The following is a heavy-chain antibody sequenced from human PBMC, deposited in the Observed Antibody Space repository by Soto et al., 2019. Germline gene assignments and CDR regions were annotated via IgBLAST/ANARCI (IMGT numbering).Heavy chain of an antibody. V-gene: IGHV1-18*01. J-gene: IGHJ4*02. CDR2: IGVYIGNT. Sequence: QVQLVQSGAEVKKPGASVKVSCKASGYSDTNYGISWVRQAPGQGLEWMGWIGVYIGNTNYPQTFQGRVTMTTDTSTNTVYMELRSLRSDDTAVYYCVSGTGIDFYYFDYWGQGTLVTVSS. CDR1: GYSDTNYG. CDR3: VSGTGIDFYYFDY. D-gene: IGHD1-1*01.